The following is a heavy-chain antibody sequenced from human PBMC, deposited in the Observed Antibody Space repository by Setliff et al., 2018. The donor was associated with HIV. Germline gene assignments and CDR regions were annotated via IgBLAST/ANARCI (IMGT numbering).Heavy chain of an antibody. CDR3: ARIPNHSSGFDY. V-gene: IGHV1-69*13. J-gene: IGHJ4*02. CDR2: IVPILNTG. Sequence: SVKVSCKASGGTFRSHEISWVRQAPGQGLEWMGGIVPILNTGNYAPKFQGRVTITADESTTIAYMELSSLRSEDTAVYYCARIPNHSSGFDYWGQGTPVTVSS. D-gene: IGHD3-22*01. CDR1: GGTFRSHE.